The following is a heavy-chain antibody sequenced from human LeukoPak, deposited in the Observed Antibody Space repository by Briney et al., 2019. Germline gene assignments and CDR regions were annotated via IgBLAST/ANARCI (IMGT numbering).Heavy chain of an antibody. V-gene: IGHV4-39*01. D-gene: IGHD4-17*01. J-gene: IGHJ4*02. CDR3: ARIISLRRFDY. Sequence: SETLSLTCTVSGGSISTSSYYWGWIRQPPGKGLEWIGVIYYSGSTYYNPSLKSRVTISVDTSKNQFSLKLGYVTAADTAVYYCARIISLRRFDYWGQGTLVTVSS. CDR1: GGSISTSSYY. CDR2: IYYSGST.